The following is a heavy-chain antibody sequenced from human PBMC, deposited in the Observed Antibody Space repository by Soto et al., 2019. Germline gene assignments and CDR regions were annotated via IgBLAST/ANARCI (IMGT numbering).Heavy chain of an antibody. CDR1: GYTFTSYG. V-gene: IGHV1-18*01. CDR2: ISAYNGNT. D-gene: IGHD4-17*01. J-gene: IGHJ6*02. Sequence: GASAKVSCKAPGYTFTSYGISWVQQAHGQGLEWMGWISAYNGNTNYAQKLQGRVTMTTDTSTSTAYMELRSLRSDDTAVYYCARDGLAGDYERYYYYGMDVWGQGTTVTVSS. CDR3: ARDGLAGDYERYYYYGMDV.